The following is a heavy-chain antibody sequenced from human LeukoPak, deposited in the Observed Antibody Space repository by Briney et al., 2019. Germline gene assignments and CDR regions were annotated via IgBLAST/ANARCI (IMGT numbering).Heavy chain of an antibody. CDR3: ARMVTNILVGRPTTGWNWFDP. CDR1: GGSISSNSYL. J-gene: IGHJ5*02. D-gene: IGHD3-22*01. CDR2: IFYSGST. V-gene: IGHV4-39*07. Sequence: PSETLSLTCTVSGGSISSNSYLWGWLRQPPGKGLEWIGSIFYSGSTYYHPSLKSRVTISVDTSKNQFSLTLSSVTAAHTAVYYCARMVTNILVGRPTTGWNWFDPWGQGTLVTVSS.